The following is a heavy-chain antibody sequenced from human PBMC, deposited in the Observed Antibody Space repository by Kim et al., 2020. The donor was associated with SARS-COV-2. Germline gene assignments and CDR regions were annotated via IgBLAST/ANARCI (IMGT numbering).Heavy chain of an antibody. D-gene: IGHD6-6*01. V-gene: IGHV4-34*01. J-gene: IGHJ4*02. CDR2: INHSGST. Sequence: SETLSLTCAVYGGSFSGYYWSWIRQPPGKGLEWIGEINHSGSTNYNPSLKSRVTISVDTSKNQFSLKLSSVTAADTAVYYCARVAKSGIAARPSGGRVDYWGQGTLVTVSS. CDR1: GGSFSGYY. CDR3: ARVAKSGIAARPSGGRVDY.